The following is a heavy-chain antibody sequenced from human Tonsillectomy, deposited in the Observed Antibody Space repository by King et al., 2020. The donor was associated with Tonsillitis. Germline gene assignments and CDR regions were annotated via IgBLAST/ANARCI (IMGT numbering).Heavy chain of an antibody. J-gene: IGHJ6*02. CDR2: ISSSSSYM. D-gene: IGHD1-26*01. CDR3: ASLPVGTIDYYYYYGMDV. CDR1: GFTFSTYS. V-gene: IGHV3-21*01. Sequence: VQLVESGGGLVKPGGSLRLSCAASGFTFSTYSMNWVRQALGKGLEWVSSISSSSSYMYYADSVKGRFTISRDNAKNSLYLQMNSLRAEDTAVYYCASLPVGTIDYYYYYGMDVWGQGTTVTVS.